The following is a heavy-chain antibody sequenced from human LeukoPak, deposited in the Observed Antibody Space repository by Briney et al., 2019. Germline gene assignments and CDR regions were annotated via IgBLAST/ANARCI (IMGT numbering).Heavy chain of an antibody. D-gene: IGHD1-1*01. J-gene: IGHJ4*02. Sequence: PGGSLRLSCEASGYTFSSYAMTWVRQAPGKGREWVSAIGASGGTANYADSVKGRFTISRDNSKNTLFLQMNSLRAEDTAIYYCARSRGNWYFDYWGQGALVTVSS. V-gene: IGHV3-23*01. CDR3: ARSRGNWYFDY. CDR2: IGASGGTA. CDR1: GYTFSSYA.